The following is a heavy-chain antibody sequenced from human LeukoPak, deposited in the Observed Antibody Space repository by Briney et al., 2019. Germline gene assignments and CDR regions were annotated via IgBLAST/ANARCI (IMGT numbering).Heavy chain of an antibody. CDR3: AATYCSGGSCYYYYGMDV. J-gene: IGHJ6*02. Sequence: SVKVSCKASGFTFTSSAVRWVRQARGQRLEWIGWIVVGSGNTNYAQKFQERVTITRDMSTSTAYMELSSLRSEDTAVYYCAATYCSGGSCYYYYGMDVWGQGTTVTVSS. CDR1: GFTFTSSA. CDR2: IVVGSGNT. D-gene: IGHD2-15*01. V-gene: IGHV1-58*01.